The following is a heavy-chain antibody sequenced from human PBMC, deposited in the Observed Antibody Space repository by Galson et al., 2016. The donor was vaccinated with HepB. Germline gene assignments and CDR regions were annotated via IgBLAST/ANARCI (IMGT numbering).Heavy chain of an antibody. CDR1: GFTFSSYS. V-gene: IGHV3-21*01. Sequence: SLRLSRAASGFTFSSYSMNWVRQAPGKGLEWVSSISSTTTYIYYADSVKGRFTISRDNAKNSVYLQMNSLRAEDTAVYYCANSLMISTSQGRGSTWGQGTLVTVSS. D-gene: IGHD3/OR15-3a*01. CDR3: ANSLMISTSQGRGST. J-gene: IGHJ4*02. CDR2: ISSTTTYI.